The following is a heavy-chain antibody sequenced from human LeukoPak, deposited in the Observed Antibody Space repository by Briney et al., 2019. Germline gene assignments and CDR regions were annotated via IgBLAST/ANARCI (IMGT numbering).Heavy chain of an antibody. CDR1: GGSISSSSYY. J-gene: IGHJ4*02. D-gene: IGHD3-22*01. Sequence: SETLSLTCTVSGGSISSSSYYWGWICQPPGKGLEWIGSIYYSGSTYYNPSLKSRVTISVDTSKNQFSLKLSSVTAADTAVYYCARASGYYDSSGYHINLFDYWGQGTLVTVSS. V-gene: IGHV4-39*01. CDR3: ARASGYYDSSGYHINLFDY. CDR2: IYYSGST.